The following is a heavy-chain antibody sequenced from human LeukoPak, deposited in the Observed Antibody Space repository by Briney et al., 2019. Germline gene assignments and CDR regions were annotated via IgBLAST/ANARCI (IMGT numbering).Heavy chain of an antibody. CDR2: IYYSGST. CDR1: GGSISSYY. J-gene: IGHJ6*02. Sequence: SETLSLTCTVSGGSISSYYWSWIRQPPGKGLEWIGYIYYSGSTNYNPSLKSRVTISVDTSKNQFSLKLSSVTAADTAVYYCARDRSYSSSGGMDVWGQGTTVTVSS. V-gene: IGHV4-59*01. CDR3: ARDRSYSSSGGMDV. D-gene: IGHD6-13*01.